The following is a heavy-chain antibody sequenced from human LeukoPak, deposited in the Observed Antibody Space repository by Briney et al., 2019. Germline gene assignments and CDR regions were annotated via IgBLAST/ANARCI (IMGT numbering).Heavy chain of an antibody. CDR1: GGSFSGYY. Sequence: PSETLSLTCAVYGGSFSGYYWSWIRQPPGKGLEWIGEINHSGSTNYNPSLKSRFTISVDTSKNQFSLKLSSVTAADTAVYYCARSVSYYRNLEYFQHWGQGTLVTVSS. J-gene: IGHJ1*01. CDR3: ARSVSYYRNLEYFQH. CDR2: INHSGST. D-gene: IGHD4-11*01. V-gene: IGHV4-34*01.